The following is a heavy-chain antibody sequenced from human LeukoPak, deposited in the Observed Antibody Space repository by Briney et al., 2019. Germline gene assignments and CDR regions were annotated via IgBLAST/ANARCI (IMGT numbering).Heavy chain of an antibody. CDR1: GFTFSSYA. J-gene: IGHJ6*03. Sequence: GGSLRLSCAASGFTFSSYAMSWVRQAPGKGLEWVSAISGSGGSTYYADSVKGRFTISRDNSKNTLYLQMNSLRAEDTAVYYCAKTGKVVIAMYYYYYMDVWGKGTTVTVSS. CDR2: ISGSGGST. CDR3: AKTGKVVIAMYYYYYMDV. V-gene: IGHV3-23*01. D-gene: IGHD2-21*01.